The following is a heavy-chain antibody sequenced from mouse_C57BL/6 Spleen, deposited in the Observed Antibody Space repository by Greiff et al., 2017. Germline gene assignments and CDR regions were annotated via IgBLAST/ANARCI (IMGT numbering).Heavy chain of an antibody. CDR1: GYTFTSYW. V-gene: IGHV1-74*01. D-gene: IGHD1-1*01. CDR3: AGYGSSYEGFAY. J-gene: IGHJ3*01. Sequence: QVQLQQPGAELVKPGASVKVSCKASGYTFTSYWMHWVKQRPGQGLEWIGSIHPSDSDTNYNQQFKGKATLTVDKSSSTAYMQLSSLTSEDSAVYYCAGYGSSYEGFAYWGQGTLVTVSA. CDR2: IHPSDSDT.